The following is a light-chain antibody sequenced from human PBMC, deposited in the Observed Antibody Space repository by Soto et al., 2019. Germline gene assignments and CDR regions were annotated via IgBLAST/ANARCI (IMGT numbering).Light chain of an antibody. CDR1: QDVGKW. J-gene: IGKJ5*01. Sequence: DIQMTQSPSSVSASVGDRVTITCRASQDVGKWLAWYQQKPGKAPTLLIHGASSLQSGVPSRYSGSGHGTDFTLTISSLQPEDFETYYCQQANSFPITLGQGTRLEIK. CDR3: QQANSFPIT. V-gene: IGKV1-12*01. CDR2: GAS.